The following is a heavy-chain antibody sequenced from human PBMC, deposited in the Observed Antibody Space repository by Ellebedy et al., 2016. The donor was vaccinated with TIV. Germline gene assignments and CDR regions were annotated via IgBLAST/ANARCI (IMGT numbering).Heavy chain of an antibody. D-gene: IGHD2-8*02. V-gene: IGHV3-30-3*01. J-gene: IGHJ4*02. CDR2: ISNDGDTK. Sequence: GESLKISXAASGFAFNRYVMHWVRQAPGKGLDWLTLISNDGDTKYYADSVKGRSTVSRDNSKNTLYLQLDSLGDEDTALYYCARAAAWSYPFDSWGQGTLVTVSS. CDR3: ARAAAWSYPFDS. CDR1: GFAFNRYV.